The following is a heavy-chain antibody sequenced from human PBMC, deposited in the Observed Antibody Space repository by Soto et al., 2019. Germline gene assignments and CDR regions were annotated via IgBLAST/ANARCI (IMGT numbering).Heavy chain of an antibody. CDR2: IKQDGSEK. D-gene: IGHD1-1*01. V-gene: IGHV3-7*03. CDR3: ARLYINFWPNWYFDL. Sequence: EVLLVESGGGLVQPGGSLRLSCAASGFTFSSYWMTWVRQAPGKGLEWVANIKQDGSEKYYVDSVKGRFTISRDNAKNSLSLQMNSLRAEDTAVYYCARLYINFWPNWYFDLWGRGTLVTVSS. J-gene: IGHJ2*01. CDR1: GFTFSSYW.